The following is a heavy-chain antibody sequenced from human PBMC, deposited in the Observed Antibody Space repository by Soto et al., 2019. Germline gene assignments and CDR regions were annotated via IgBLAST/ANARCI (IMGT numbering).Heavy chain of an antibody. V-gene: IGHV3-23*01. Sequence: GGSLRLSCAASGFTFSSYAMSWVRQAPGKGLEWVSAISGSGGSTYYADSVKGRFTISRDNSKNTLYLQMNSLRAEDTAVYYCAKDFSCSSTSCYAGMFDYWGQGTLVTVSS. D-gene: IGHD2-2*01. J-gene: IGHJ4*02. CDR3: AKDFSCSSTSCYAGMFDY. CDR2: ISGSGGST. CDR1: GFTFSSYA.